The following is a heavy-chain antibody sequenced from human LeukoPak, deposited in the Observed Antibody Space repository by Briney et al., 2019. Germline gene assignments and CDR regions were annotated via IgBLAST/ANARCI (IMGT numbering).Heavy chain of an antibody. J-gene: IGHJ3*02. D-gene: IGHD3-3*01. CDR3: AKDGLTIFGVINDAFDI. Sequence: GGSLRLSCAASGFTVSNNYMSWVRQAPGKGLEWVSTISASGGTTYYADSVKGRFTISRDDFKNTLYLQMNTLRAEDTALYYCAKDGLTIFGVINDAFDIWGQGTMVTVSS. V-gene: IGHV3-23*01. CDR1: GFTVSNNY. CDR2: ISASGGTT.